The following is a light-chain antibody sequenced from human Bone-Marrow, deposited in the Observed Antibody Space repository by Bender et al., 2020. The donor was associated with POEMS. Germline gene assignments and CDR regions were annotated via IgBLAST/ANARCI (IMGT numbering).Light chain of an antibody. CDR3: AAWDAGLSGGV. V-gene: IGLV1-44*01. J-gene: IGLJ3*02. CDR2: SDN. CDR1: NSNIGTNA. Sequence: QSVLTQPPSASGTPGQRVTISCSVSNSNIGTNAVNWYQQFPGTAPKLLICSDNQRPSGVPDRFYAFTSGTSASLAISGLQSEDEADYYCAAWDAGLSGGVVGGGTKLTVL.